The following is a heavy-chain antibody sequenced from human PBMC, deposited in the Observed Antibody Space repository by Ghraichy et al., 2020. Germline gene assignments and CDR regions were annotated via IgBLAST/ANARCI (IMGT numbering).Heavy chain of an antibody. CDR1: GFTFSSNY. D-gene: IGHD2-21*02. V-gene: IGHV3-53*01. Sequence: GGSLRLSCAASGFTFSSNYMSWVRQAPGKGLEWVSVLYSGGTTYYADYAKGRFTISRDNSKNTSYLQLNSVRAEDTAVYYCARGWGDLFDYWGQGTLVTVSS. CDR3: ARGWGDLFDY. CDR2: LYSGGTT. J-gene: IGHJ4*02.